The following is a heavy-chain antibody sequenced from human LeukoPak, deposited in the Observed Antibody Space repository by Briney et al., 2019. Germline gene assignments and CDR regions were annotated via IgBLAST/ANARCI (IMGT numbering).Heavy chain of an antibody. CDR3: ARATVTRSYMDV. J-gene: IGHJ6*03. CDR1: GVTFSSFA. V-gene: IGHV3-23*01. D-gene: IGHD4-17*01. Sequence: GGSLRLSCAASGVTFSSFAMNWVRQAPGKGLEWVSVISVSGENTYYADSVKGGFTISRDNSKNTVFLQMNSLRTEDTAVYYCARATVTRSYMDVWGKGTTVIVSS. CDR2: ISVSGENT.